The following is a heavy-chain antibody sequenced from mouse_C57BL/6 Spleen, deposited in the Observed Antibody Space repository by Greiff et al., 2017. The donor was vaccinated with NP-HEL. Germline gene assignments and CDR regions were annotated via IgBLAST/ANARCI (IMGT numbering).Heavy chain of an antibody. J-gene: IGHJ3*01. D-gene: IGHD2-4*01. CDR1: GYSITSGYY. CDR2: ISYDGSN. CDR3: ARDDYDPFAY. V-gene: IGHV3-6*01. Sequence: EVQLQESGPGLVKPSQSLSLTCSVTGYSITSGYYWNWIRQFPGNKLEWMGYISYDGSNNYNPSLKNRISITRDTSKNQLFLKLNSVTTEDTATYYCARDDYDPFAYWGQGTLVTVSA.